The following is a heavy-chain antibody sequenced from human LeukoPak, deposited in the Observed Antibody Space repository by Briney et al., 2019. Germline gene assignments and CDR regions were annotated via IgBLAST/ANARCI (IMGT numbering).Heavy chain of an antibody. D-gene: IGHD3-22*01. Sequence: SETLSLTCALYGGSFGGYYCSWIRHPPRKGLEWIGEINHSGSTNYNTSLKSRVTISVDTSKNQFSLKLSSVTAADTAVYYCARGQKRYYYDSSGYPLKSWGQGTLVTVSS. CDR1: GGSFGGYY. J-gene: IGHJ4*02. CDR3: ARGQKRYYYDSSGYPLKS. CDR2: INHSGST. V-gene: IGHV4-34*01.